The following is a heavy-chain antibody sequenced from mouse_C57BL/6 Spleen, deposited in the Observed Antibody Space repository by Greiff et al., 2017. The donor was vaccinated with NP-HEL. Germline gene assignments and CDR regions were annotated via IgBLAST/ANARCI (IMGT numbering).Heavy chain of an antibody. V-gene: IGHV2-2*01. CDR2: IWSGGST. CDR1: GFSLTSYG. D-gene: IGHD2-2*01. Sequence: VQGVESGPGLVQPSQSLSITCTVSGFSLTSYGVHWVRQSPGKGLEWLGVIWSGGSTDYNAAFISRLSISKDNSKSQVFFKMNSLQADATAIYYCATTMVTTGDFAYWGQGTLVTVSA. J-gene: IGHJ3*01. CDR3: ATTMVTTGDFAY.